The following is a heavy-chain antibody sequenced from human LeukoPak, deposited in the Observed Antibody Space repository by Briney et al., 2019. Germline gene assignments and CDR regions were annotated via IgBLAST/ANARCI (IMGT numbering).Heavy chain of an antibody. CDR2: INPSGGST. V-gene: IGHV1-46*01. CDR1: GYTFTSYY. CDR3: ARERTGNSDSSGHYDY. Sequence: ASVKVSCKASGYTFTSYYMHWVRQAPGQGLEWMGIINPSGGSTSYAQKFQGRVTMTRDTSTSTVYMELSSLRSGDTAVYYCARERTGNSDSSGHYDYWDQGTLVTVSS. D-gene: IGHD3-22*01. J-gene: IGHJ4*02.